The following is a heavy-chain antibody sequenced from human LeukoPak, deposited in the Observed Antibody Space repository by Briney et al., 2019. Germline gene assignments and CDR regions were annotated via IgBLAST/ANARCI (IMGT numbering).Heavy chain of an antibody. CDR1: GYTFTGYY. CDR3: ALVRGAPGD. D-gene: IGHD3-10*01. Sequence: ASVKVSCKASGYTFTGYYMHWVRQAPGQGLEWMGWISAYNGNTNYAQKLQGRVTMTTDTSTSTAYMELRSLRSDDTAVYYCALVRGAPGDWGQGTLVTVSS. J-gene: IGHJ4*02. CDR2: ISAYNGNT. V-gene: IGHV1-18*04.